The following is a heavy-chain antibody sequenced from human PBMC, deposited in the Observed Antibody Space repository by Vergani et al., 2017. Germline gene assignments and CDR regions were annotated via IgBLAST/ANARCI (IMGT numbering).Heavy chain of an antibody. CDR3: TKAGQYDSDNFHDS. Sequence: PASGFTFRIYGMHWVRQAPGKGLEWVAFIRYDGTKRFYGDSVKGRFTISRDNSQTTVFLQMNSLRADDSAVYYCTKAGQYDSDNFHDSWGQGALVTVAS. J-gene: IGHJ1*01. CDR2: IRYDGTKR. V-gene: IGHV3-30*02. CDR1: GFTFRIYG. D-gene: IGHD3-22*01.